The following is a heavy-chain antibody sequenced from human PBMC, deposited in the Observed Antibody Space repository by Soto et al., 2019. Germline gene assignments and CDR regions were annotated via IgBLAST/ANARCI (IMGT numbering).Heavy chain of an antibody. CDR2: ISSTSSYI. J-gene: IGHJ4*02. CDR1: GFTFNLYT. D-gene: IGHD3-22*01. Sequence: DVQLVESGGGLVKPGGSLRLSCTASGFTFNLYTLNWVRQAPGKGLEWVSSISSTSSYIYYADSVKGRFAISRVNAEKSLFLQMSDLRAEDTALYYCATEGRSGYRNFDFWGQGTLVTVSS. CDR3: ATEGRSGYRNFDF. V-gene: IGHV3-21*01.